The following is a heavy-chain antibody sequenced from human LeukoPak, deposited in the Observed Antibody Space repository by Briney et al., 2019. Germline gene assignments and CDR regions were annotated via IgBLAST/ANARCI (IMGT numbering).Heavy chain of an antibody. J-gene: IGHJ4*02. CDR1: GFTFSGSA. V-gene: IGHV3-73*01. CDR3: TRSWIEPFGGVIVYDY. D-gene: IGHD3-16*02. CDR2: IRSKANSYAT. Sequence: GGSLRLSCAASGFTFSGSAMHWVRQASGKGLEWVGRIRSKANSYATAYAASVKGRFTISRDDSKNTAYLQMNSLKTEDTAVYYCTRSWIEPFGGVIVYDYWGQGTLVTVSS.